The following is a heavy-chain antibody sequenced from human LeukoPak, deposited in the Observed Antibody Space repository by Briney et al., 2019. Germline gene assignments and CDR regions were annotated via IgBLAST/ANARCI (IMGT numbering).Heavy chain of an antibody. CDR3: ATATGSWIVGFHFDY. CDR1: GYTLTELS. D-gene: IGHD3-22*01. J-gene: IGHJ4*02. CDR2: FDPEDGET. V-gene: IGHV1-24*01. Sequence: ASVKVSCKVSGYTLTELSMHWVRQAPGKGLEWRGGFDPEDGETIYAQKFQGRVTMTEDTSTDTAYMELSSLRSEDTAVYYCATATGSWIVGFHFDYWGQGTLVTVSS.